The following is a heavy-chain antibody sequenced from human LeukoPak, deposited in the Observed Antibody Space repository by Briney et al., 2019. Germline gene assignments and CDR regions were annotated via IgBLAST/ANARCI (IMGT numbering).Heavy chain of an antibody. V-gene: IGHV1-18*01. Sequence: ASVKVSCKASGYTFTSYGISWVRQAPGQGLEWMGWISAYNGNTNYAQKLQGRVTMTTDTSRSTAYMELRSLRSDDTAVYYCARDVGVGVVVAADDYYGMDVWGQGTTVTVSS. CDR3: ARDVGVGVVVAADDYYGMDV. D-gene: IGHD2-15*01. CDR2: ISAYNGNT. CDR1: GYTFTSYG. J-gene: IGHJ6*02.